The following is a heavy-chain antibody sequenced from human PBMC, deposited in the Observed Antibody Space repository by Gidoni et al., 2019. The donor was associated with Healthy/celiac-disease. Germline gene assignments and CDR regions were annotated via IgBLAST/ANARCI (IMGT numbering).Heavy chain of an antibody. J-gene: IGHJ4*02. D-gene: IGHD2-21*02. CDR3: AGPNSDPGGYFDY. V-gene: IGHV4-39*01. CDR2: IYYSGST. Sequence: WIRQPPGKGLEWSGSIYYSGSTYYNPPLNRLVTISVDTTKNQYSLKLSSVTDADAAVYYCAGPNSDPGGYFDYWGQGTLVTVSS.